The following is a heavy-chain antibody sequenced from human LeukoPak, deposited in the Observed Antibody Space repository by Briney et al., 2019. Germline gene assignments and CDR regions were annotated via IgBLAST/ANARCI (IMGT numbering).Heavy chain of an antibody. Sequence: GGSLRLSCAASGITLGSYSMHWVRQAPGKGLEYVSAISYNGGRTYYANSVKGRFTISRDSSKNTLYLQMGSLRAEDMAVYYCARVSAVGTAAFDIWGQGTMVTVSS. CDR2: ISYNGGRT. J-gene: IGHJ3*02. CDR3: ARVSAVGTAAFDI. D-gene: IGHD1-26*01. V-gene: IGHV3-64*01. CDR1: GITLGSYS.